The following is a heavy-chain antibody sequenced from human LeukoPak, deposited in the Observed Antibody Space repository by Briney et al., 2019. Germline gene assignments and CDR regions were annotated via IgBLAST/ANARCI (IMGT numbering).Heavy chain of an antibody. V-gene: IGHV4-34*01. CDR3: ARVGGSSYYYMDV. Sequence: PSEILSLTCTVYGGSFSTYYWSWIRQPPGKGLKWIGEINHSGSTTYNPSLKSRITISVDTSKNQFSLKLSSVTAADTAMYYCARVGGSSYYYMDVWGKGTTVTVSS. CDR1: GGSFSTYY. J-gene: IGHJ6*03. D-gene: IGHD3-16*01. CDR2: INHSGST.